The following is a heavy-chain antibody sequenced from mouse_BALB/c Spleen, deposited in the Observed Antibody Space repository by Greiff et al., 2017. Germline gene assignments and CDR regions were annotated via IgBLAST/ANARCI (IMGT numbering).Heavy chain of an antibody. J-gene: IGHJ2*01. D-gene: IGHD4-1*01. CDR3: ARHGTGYYFDY. Sequence: LEWVAYISNGGGSTYYPDTVKGRFTISRDNAKNTLYLQMSSLKSEDTAMYYCARHGTGYYFDYWDQGTTLTVSS. CDR2: ISNGGGST. V-gene: IGHV5-12-2*01.